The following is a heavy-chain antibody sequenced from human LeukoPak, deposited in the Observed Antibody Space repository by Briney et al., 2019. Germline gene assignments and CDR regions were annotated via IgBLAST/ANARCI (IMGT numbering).Heavy chain of an antibody. CDR3: ARHWLEAAKTYSYWFDP. Sequence: PSETLSLTCAVYGASFSGYYWSWIRQPPGKGLEWIGEINHSGSTNYNPSLKSRVTMSLDTSKNQISLMLNSVTAADTAVYYCARHWLEAAKTYSYWFDPWGQGTLVTVSS. CDR2: INHSGST. V-gene: IGHV4-34*01. D-gene: IGHD2-21*01. CDR1: GASFSGYY. J-gene: IGHJ5*02.